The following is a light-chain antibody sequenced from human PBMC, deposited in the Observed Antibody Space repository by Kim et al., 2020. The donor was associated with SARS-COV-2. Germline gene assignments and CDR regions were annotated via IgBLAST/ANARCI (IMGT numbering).Light chain of an antibody. Sequence: PGGTVTLTCGSSTGAVTSAHFPYWFQHKPGQAPNTLIYVITERHSLTPARFSGSLLGDKAALTLSGAQPEDEADYYCLLFYSGVRVFGGGTQLTVL. CDR3: LLFYSGVRV. J-gene: IGLJ3*02. V-gene: IGLV7-46*01. CDR2: VIT. CDR1: TGAVTSAHF.